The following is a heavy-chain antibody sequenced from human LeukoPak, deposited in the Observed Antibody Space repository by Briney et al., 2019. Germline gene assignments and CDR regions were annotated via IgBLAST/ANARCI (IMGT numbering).Heavy chain of an antibody. CDR1: GYTFTGYY. V-gene: IGHV1-2*02. D-gene: IGHD3-3*01. J-gene: IGHJ4*02. Sequence: ASVKASCKASGYTFTGYYMHWVRQAPGQGLEWMGWINPNSGGTNYAQKFQGRVTMTRDTSISTAYMELSRLRSDDTAVYYCARVGYDFWSGYDYWGQGTLVTVSS. CDR2: INPNSGGT. CDR3: ARVGYDFWSGYDY.